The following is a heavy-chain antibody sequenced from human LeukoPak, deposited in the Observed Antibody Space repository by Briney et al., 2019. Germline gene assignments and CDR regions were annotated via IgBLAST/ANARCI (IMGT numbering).Heavy chain of an antibody. CDR3: AKAAKKYYFDY. CDR2: IWYDGSNK. J-gene: IGHJ4*02. V-gene: IGHV3-33*06. Sequence: GRSLRLSCAASGFTFSSYGMHWVRQAPGKGLEWVAVIWYDGSNKYYADSVKGRFTISRDNSKITLYLQMNSLRAEDTAVYYCAKAAKKYYFDYWGQGTLVTVSS. CDR1: GFTFSSYG.